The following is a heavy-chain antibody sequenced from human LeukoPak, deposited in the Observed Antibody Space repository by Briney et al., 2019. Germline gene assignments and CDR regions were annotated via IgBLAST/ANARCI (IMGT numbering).Heavy chain of an antibody. CDR2: INHSGST. V-gene: IGHV4-34*01. D-gene: IGHD6-19*01. CDR1: GGSFSGYY. J-gene: IGHJ4*02. CDR3: ARATRYSSGWSRYYFDY. Sequence: NTSETLSLTCAVYGGSFSGYYWSWIREPPGKGLEWIGEINHSGSTNYNPSLKSRVTISVDTSKNQFSLKLSSVTAADTAVYYCARATRYSSGWSRYYFDYWGQGTLVTVSS.